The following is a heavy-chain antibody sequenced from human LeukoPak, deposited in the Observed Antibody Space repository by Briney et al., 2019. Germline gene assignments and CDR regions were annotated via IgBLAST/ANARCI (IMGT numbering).Heavy chain of an antibody. D-gene: IGHD6-19*01. CDR2: IYYSGST. CDR3: ARGFGSRVWYVY. V-gene: IGHV4-59*01. Sequence: SETLSLTCTVSGGSISSYYWSWIRQPPGKGLEWIGYIYYSGSTNYNPSLKSRVTISVDTSKNQFSLKLSSVTAADTAVYYCARGFGSRVWYVYWGQGTLVTVSS. J-gene: IGHJ4*02. CDR1: GGSISSYY.